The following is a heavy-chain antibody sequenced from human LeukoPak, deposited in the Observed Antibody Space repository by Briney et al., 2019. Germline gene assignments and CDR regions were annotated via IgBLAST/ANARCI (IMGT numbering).Heavy chain of an antibody. CDR2: INPNSGGT. J-gene: IGHJ4*02. CDR3: ASGLPPDIIEAATGDH. V-gene: IGHV1-2*02. CDR1: DYTLIDHH. Sequence: ASVKVSCKASDYTLIDHHMHWLRQPPGQGLEWMGWINPNSGGTKYEQKFQGRVTMTRDTSISTAFMEVSSLRSDDTAVYYCASGLPPDIIEAATGDHWGQGTLVTVSS. D-gene: IGHD1-14*01.